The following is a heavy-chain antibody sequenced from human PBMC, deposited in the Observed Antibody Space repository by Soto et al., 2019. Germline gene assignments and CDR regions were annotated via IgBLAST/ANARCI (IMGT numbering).Heavy chain of an antibody. V-gene: IGHV3-7*01. CDR3: SRAEDY. CDR2: IKTDGSAQ. CDR1: GFSFSSYW. Sequence: EVQLVDYGGGLVQPGGSLRLSCAASGFSFSSYWMRWVRQAPGQGLELVANIKTDGSAQYYVDSVRGRFTISRDNAKNLLYLQMNSLRAEDTGVYYCSRAEDYWGQGTLVTVSS. J-gene: IGHJ4*02.